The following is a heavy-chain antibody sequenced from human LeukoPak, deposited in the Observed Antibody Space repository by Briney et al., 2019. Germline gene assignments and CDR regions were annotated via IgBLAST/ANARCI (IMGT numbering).Heavy chain of an antibody. CDR2: IIPIFGTA. V-gene: IGHV1-69*01. Sequence: GASVKVSCKASGGTFTSYAISWVRQAPGQGLEWMGGIIPIFGTANYAQKFQGRVTITADESTSTAYMEVSSLRSEDTAVYYCARDPGDPYYYDSSGSDAFDIWGQGTMVTVSS. CDR3: ARDPGDPYYYDSSGSDAFDI. D-gene: IGHD3-22*01. CDR1: GGTFTSYA. J-gene: IGHJ3*02.